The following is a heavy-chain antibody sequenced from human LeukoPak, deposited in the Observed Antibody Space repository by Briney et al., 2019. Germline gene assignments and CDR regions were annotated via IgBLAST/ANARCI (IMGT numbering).Heavy chain of an antibody. D-gene: IGHD3-9*01. CDR3: AARVRYFDWLFQYYFDY. CDR1: GGSISSYY. Sequence: SETLSLTCTVSGGSISSYYWGWIRQPPGKGLEWIGSIYYSGSTYYNPSLKSRVTISVDTSKNQFSLKLSSVTAADTAVYYCAARVRYFDWLFQYYFDYWGQGTLVTVSS. CDR2: IYYSGST. J-gene: IGHJ4*02. V-gene: IGHV4-39*01.